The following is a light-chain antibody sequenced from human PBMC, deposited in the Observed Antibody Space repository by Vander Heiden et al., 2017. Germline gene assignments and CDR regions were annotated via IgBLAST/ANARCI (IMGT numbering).Light chain of an antibody. CDR1: QGISSY. Sequence: IQLTQSPSSLSASVGDRVTITCRASQGISSYLAWYQQKPGKAPKLLIFAASTLQSGVPSRFIGSGSGTDFTRTIISLQPEDFSTYYCQQLNSYPPGTFGQGTKVEIK. CDR2: AAS. CDR3: QQLNSYPPGT. J-gene: IGKJ1*01. V-gene: IGKV1-9*01.